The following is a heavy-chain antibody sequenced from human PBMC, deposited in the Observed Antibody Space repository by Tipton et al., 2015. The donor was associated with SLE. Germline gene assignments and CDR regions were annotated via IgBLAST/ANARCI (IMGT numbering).Heavy chain of an antibody. CDR1: GDSISSYY. CDR3: ARETEDTGWIHSRDYIYYYYYVDV. D-gene: IGHD6-19*01. V-gene: IGHV4-59*12. J-gene: IGHJ6*03. CDR2: IYYSGST. Sequence: TLSLTCTVSGDSISSYYWSWIRQPPGKGLEWIGYIYYSGSTNYNPSLKSRVTISVDTSKNQFSLKLSSVTAADTAVYYCARETEDTGWIHSRDYIYYYYYVDVWGQGTTVTVSS.